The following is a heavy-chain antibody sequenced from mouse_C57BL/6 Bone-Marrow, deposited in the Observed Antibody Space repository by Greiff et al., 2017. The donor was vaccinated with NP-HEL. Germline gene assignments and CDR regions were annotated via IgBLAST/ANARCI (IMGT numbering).Heavy chain of an antibody. D-gene: IGHD3-1*01. CDR1: GYTFTDYY. CDR3: ARSGTEGDY. CDR2: IYPGSGNT. Sequence: QVQLQQSGAELVRPGASVKLSCKASGYTFTDYYINWVKQRPGQGLEWIARIYPGSGNTYYNEKFKGKATLTAEKSSSTAYMQLSSLTSEDSAVYLCARSGTEGDYWGQGTTLTVSS. J-gene: IGHJ2*01. V-gene: IGHV1-76*01.